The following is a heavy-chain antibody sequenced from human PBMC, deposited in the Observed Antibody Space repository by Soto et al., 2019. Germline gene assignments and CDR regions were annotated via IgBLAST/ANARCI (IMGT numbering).Heavy chain of an antibody. Sequence: LRLSCAASGFTFSSYAMSWVRQAPGKGLEWVSAISGSGGSTYYADSVKGRFTISRDNSKNTLYLQMNSLRAEDTAVYYCAKVSSDSSGYYLPFDYWGQGTLVTVSS. CDR3: AKVSSDSSGYYLPFDY. J-gene: IGHJ4*02. V-gene: IGHV3-23*01. D-gene: IGHD3-22*01. CDR1: GFTFSSYA. CDR2: ISGSGGST.